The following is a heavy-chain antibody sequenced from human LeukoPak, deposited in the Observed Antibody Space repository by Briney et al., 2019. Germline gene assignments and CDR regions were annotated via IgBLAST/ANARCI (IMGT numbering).Heavy chain of an antibody. J-gene: IGHJ4*02. CDR1: GGSIGTYY. CDR2: IYYTGVT. D-gene: IGHD3-10*01. Sequence: SETLSLTCTVSGGSIGTYYWTWIRQPPGKGLEWIGYIYYTGVTTYNPSLKSRVAISVDTSKNQFSLRLTSVTAADTAMYYCARAYDSGSDGLYYFDYWGQGMFVTVSS. V-gene: IGHV4-59*01. CDR3: ARAYDSGSDGLYYFDY.